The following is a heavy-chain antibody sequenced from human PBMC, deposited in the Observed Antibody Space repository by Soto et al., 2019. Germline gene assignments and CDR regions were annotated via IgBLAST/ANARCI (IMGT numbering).Heavy chain of an antibody. CDR3: AREWQQLAWDAFDI. J-gene: IGHJ3*02. CDR1: GFTFSSYS. V-gene: IGHV3-21*01. CDR2: ISSSSSYI. Sequence: NPGGSLRLSCAASGFTFSSYSMNWVRQAPGKGLEWVSSISSSSSYIYYADSVKGRFTISRDNAKNSLYLQMNSLRAEDTAVYYCAREWQQLAWDAFDIWGQGTMVTVSS. D-gene: IGHD6-13*01.